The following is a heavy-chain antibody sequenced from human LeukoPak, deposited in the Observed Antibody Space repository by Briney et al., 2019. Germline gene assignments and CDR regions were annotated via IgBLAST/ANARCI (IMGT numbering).Heavy chain of an antibody. CDR2: ISPYNGNT. J-gene: IGHJ6*02. D-gene: IGHD2-15*01. CDR1: GYTFTNYG. V-gene: IGHV1-18*01. Sequence: ASVKVSCKASGYTFTNYGISWVRQAPGQGLEWMGWISPYNGNTNYAQKFQGRVTMTTDTSTTTAYMELRSLRSDDTAVYYCARDLDIVVVAAAVRHYGLDVWDQGTTVTVSS. CDR3: ARDLDIVVVAAAVRHYGLDV.